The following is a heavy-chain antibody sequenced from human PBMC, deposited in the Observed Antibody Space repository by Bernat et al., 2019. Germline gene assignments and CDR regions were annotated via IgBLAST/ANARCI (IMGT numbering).Heavy chain of an antibody. D-gene: IGHD2-2*01. CDR2: IYYSGST. V-gene: IGHV4-61*05. J-gene: IGHJ3*02. CDR3: ARETKYGAFDI. Sequence: QLQLQESGPGLVKPSETLSLTCTVSGGSISSSSYYWGWIRQPPGKGLEWIGYIYYSGSTNYNPSLKSRVTISVDTSKNQFSLKLSSVTAADTAVYYCARETKYGAFDIWGQGTMVTVSS. CDR1: GGSISSSSYY.